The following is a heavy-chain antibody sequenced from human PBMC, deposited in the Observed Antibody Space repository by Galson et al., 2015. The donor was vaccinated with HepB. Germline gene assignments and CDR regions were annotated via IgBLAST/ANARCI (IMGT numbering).Heavy chain of an antibody. CDR2: FSCNSGSI. V-gene: IGHV3-9*01. Sequence: APGKGLEWVSGFSCNSGSIGYADSVKGRFTISRDNAKNSLYLQMNSLRAEDTALYYCAKDKGDGGNSAGLDYWGQGTLVTVSS. J-gene: IGHJ4*02. D-gene: IGHD4-23*01. CDR3: AKDKGDGGNSAGLDY.